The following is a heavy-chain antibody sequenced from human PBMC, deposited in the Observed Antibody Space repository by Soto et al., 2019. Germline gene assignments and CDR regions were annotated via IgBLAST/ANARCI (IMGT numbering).Heavy chain of an antibody. V-gene: IGHV4-30-4*01. D-gene: IGHD7-27*01. Sequence: PSETLSLTCSVSGDSISNLDYFWAWIRQPPGQALEYIGYIYKSATNYYHPSFESRVAISVDTSKSQFSLNVTSVTAADTAVYFCARGRYCLTGRCFPNWFDSWGQGALVTVSS. J-gene: IGHJ5*01. CDR1: GDSISNLDYF. CDR3: ARGRYCLTGRCFPNWFDS. CDR2: IYKSATN.